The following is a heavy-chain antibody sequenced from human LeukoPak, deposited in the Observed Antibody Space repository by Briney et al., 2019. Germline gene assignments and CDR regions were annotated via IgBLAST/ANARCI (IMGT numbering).Heavy chain of an antibody. CDR2: IYYSGST. V-gene: IGHV4-39*01. J-gene: IGHJ4*02. D-gene: IGHD6-13*01. CDR1: GASFSSSTYY. CDR3: ARHAGGIAAAGTRPFDY. Sequence: PSQTLSLTCTVSGASFSSSTYYWGWIRQPPGKGLEWIGSIYYSGSTYYNPSLKSRGTMSVGTSKNQFSLKLSSVTAADTAVYYCARHAGGIAAAGTRPFDYWGQGTLVTVSS.